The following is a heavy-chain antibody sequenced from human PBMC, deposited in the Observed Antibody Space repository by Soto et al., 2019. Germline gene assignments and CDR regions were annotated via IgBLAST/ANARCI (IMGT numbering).Heavy chain of an antibody. J-gene: IGHJ5*02. Sequence: QLQLQESGPGLVKPSETLSLTCTASGGSISSSSYYWGWIRQPPGKGLEWIGSIYYSGSTYYNPPLKSQFTISVDTSKNQSSLKLSSVTAADTAVYYCARTRAVWFDPWGQGTLVTVSS. V-gene: IGHV4-39*01. CDR3: ARTRAVWFDP. CDR2: IYYSGST. CDR1: GGSISSSSYY. D-gene: IGHD6-19*01.